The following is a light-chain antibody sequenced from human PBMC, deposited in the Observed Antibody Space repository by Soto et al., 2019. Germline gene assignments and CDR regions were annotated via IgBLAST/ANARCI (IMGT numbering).Light chain of an antibody. CDR3: QTWGTGIHVV. Sequence: QPVLTQSPSASASLGAPVKLTCTLSSGHSSYAIAWHQQQPEKGPRYLMKLDSDGSHTKGDAIPDRFSGSSSGAERYLTISSLQSEDEADYYCQTWGTGIHVVFGGGTKLTVL. CDR2: LDSDGSH. V-gene: IGLV4-69*01. J-gene: IGLJ2*01. CDR1: SGHSSYA.